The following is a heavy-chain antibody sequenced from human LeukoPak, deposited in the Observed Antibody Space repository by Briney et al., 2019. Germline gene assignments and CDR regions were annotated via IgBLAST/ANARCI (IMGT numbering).Heavy chain of an antibody. CDR3: ASLPLIAAPGSG. V-gene: IGHV3-23*01. CDR1: GFSFSGYA. CDR2: VSDSGVNT. Sequence: GGSLRLSCEASGFSFSGYAMSWVRQAPGKGLDWVSGVSDSGVNTYYADSVKGRFTISRDNAKNSLYLQMNSLRAEDTAVYYCASLPLIAAPGSGWGQGTLVTVSS. J-gene: IGHJ4*02. D-gene: IGHD6-6*01.